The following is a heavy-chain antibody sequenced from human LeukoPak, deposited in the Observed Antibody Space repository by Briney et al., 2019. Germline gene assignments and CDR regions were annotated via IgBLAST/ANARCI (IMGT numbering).Heavy chain of an antibody. CDR2: IYYSGRT. CDR1: GGSISSGGYY. J-gene: IGHJ3*02. D-gene: IGHD6-13*01. CDR3: ARRDSSSWNDAFDI. Sequence: SQTLSLTCTVSGGSISSGGYYWSWIRQHPGKGLEWIGYIYYSGRTPYNPSLNSRVTISVDTSKNQFSLKLSSVTAADTAVYYCARRDSSSWNDAFDIWGQGTMVTVSS. V-gene: IGHV4-31*03.